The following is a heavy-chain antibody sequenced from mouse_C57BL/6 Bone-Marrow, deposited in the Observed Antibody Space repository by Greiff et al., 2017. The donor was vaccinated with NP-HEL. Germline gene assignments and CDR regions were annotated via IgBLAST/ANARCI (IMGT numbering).Heavy chain of an antibody. CDR1: GYTFTDYN. Sequence: EVQLQQSGPELVKPGASVKIPCKASGYTFTDYNMDWVKQSHGKSLEWIGDINPNNGGTIYNQKFKGKATLTVDKSSSTAYMELRSLTSEDTAVYYCARGEDDGYYPYAMDYWGQGTSVTVSS. J-gene: IGHJ4*01. CDR2: INPNNGGT. D-gene: IGHD2-3*01. CDR3: ARGEDDGYYPYAMDY. V-gene: IGHV1-18*01.